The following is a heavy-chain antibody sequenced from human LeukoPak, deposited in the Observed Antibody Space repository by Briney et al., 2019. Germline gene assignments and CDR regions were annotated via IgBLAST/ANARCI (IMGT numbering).Heavy chain of an antibody. D-gene: IGHD4-23*01. CDR2: ISYDGSNK. J-gene: IGHJ4*02. CDR1: GFPFSSYA. Sequence: GSLRLSCAASGFPFSSYALHGVRQAPGKGLEWVAVISYDGSNKYCADSVKGRFTISRDNSKNSLYLQMNSRRAEDTAVYYCARDTVVMNYWGQGTLVSVSS. V-gene: IGHV3-30-3*01. CDR3: ARDTVVMNY.